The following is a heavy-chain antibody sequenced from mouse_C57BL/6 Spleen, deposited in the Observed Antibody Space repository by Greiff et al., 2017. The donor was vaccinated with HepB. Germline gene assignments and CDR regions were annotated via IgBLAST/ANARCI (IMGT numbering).Heavy chain of an antibody. V-gene: IGHV5-9-1*02. CDR1: GFTFSSYA. J-gene: IGHJ2*01. D-gene: IGHD2-3*01. Sequence: DVKLVESGEGLVKPGGSLKLSCAASGFTFSSYAMSWVRQTPEKRLEWVAYISSGGDYIYYADTVKGRFTISRDNARNTLYLQMSSLKSEDTAMYYCTRGGIYDGYLYYFDYWGQGTTLTVSS. CDR3: TRGGIYDGYLYYFDY. CDR2: ISSGGDYI.